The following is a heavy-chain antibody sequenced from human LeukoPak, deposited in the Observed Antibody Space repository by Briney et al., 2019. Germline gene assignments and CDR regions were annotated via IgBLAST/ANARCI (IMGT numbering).Heavy chain of an antibody. CDR2: ISSSSSYI. J-gene: IGHJ6*03. V-gene: IGHV3-21*04. Sequence: GGSLRLSCAASGFTFSTYTMNWVSQAPGKGLEWVSTISSSSSYIYYGDSVKGRFTISRDNAKNSLYLQMNSLRAEDTAVYYCARTYYDFWSGYYTPYMDVWGKGTTVTVSS. CDR3: ARTYYDFWSGYYTPYMDV. CDR1: GFTFSTYT. D-gene: IGHD3-3*01.